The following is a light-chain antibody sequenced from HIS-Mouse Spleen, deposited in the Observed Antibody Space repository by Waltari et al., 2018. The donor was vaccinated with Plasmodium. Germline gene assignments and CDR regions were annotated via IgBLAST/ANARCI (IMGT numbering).Light chain of an antibody. V-gene: IGKV3-20*01. CDR2: GAS. Sequence: EIVLTQSPGTLSLSPGERATLSCRASHSVSSSYLAWYQPKPGQAPRLLIDGASSRATGIPDRFSGSGSGTDFTRTISRLEPEDFAVYYCQQYGSSPPLTFGGGTKVEIK. CDR1: HSVSSSY. J-gene: IGKJ4*01. CDR3: QQYGSSPPLT.